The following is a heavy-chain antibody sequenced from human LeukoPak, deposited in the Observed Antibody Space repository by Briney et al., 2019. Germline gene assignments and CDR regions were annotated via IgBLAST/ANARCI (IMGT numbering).Heavy chain of an antibody. J-gene: IGHJ4*02. Sequence: GGSLRLSCAASGFTFSSYAMSWVRQAPGKGLEWVSAISNNGGYTYYADSVQGRFTISRDNSKSTLCLQMNSLRAEDTAVYYCAKQLGYCSDGSCYFPYWGQGTLVTVST. V-gene: IGHV3-23*01. CDR1: GFTFSSYA. D-gene: IGHD2-15*01. CDR3: AKQLGYCSDGSCYFPY. CDR2: ISNNGGYT.